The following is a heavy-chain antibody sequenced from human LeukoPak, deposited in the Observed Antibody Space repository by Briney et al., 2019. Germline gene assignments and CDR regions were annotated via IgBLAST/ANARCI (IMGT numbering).Heavy chain of an antibody. J-gene: IGHJ3*02. D-gene: IGHD3-22*01. CDR3: ARGYYDSSGYYDAFDI. Sequence: GASVKVSCKASGYTFTGYYMHWVRQAPGQGLEWMGWINPNSGGTNYAQKFQGRVTMTRDTSISTAYMELSRLRSDDTAVYYCARGYYDSSGYYDAFDIWGQGTMVTVSS. CDR1: GYTFTGYY. V-gene: IGHV1-2*02. CDR2: INPNSGGT.